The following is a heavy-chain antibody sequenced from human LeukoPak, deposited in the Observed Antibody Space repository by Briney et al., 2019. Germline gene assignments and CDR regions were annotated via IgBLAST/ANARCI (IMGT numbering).Heavy chain of an antibody. CDR2: IYPRDGST. Sequence: ASVKVSCKASGYTFTSNYIHWVRQAPGQGLEWMGMIYPRDGSTSYAQKFQGRVTMTRNTSISTAYMELSSLRSEDTAVYYCARPTTYCSSTSCYTGIDYWGQGTLVTVSS. V-gene: IGHV1-46*01. CDR3: ARPTTYCSSTSCYTGIDY. J-gene: IGHJ4*02. D-gene: IGHD2-2*02. CDR1: GYTFTSNY.